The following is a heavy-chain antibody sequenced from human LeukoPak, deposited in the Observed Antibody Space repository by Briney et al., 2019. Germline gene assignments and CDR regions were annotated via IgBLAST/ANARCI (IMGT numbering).Heavy chain of an antibody. Sequence: EASVKVSCKASGYTFTGYYMHWVRQAPGQGLEWMGGIIPIFGTANYAQKFQGRVTITADESTSTAYMELSSLRSEDTAVYYCARVYNWNDEDAFDIWGQGTMVTVSS. CDR1: GYTFTGYY. V-gene: IGHV1-69*13. CDR3: ARVYNWNDEDAFDI. J-gene: IGHJ3*02. CDR2: IIPIFGTA. D-gene: IGHD1-1*01.